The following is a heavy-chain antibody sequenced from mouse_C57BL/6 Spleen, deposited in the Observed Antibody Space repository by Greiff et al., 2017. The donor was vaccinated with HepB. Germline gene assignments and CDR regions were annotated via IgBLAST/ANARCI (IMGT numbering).Heavy chain of an antibody. J-gene: IGHJ1*03. CDR1: GYAFSSSW. CDR3: ARDDYPHWEFDV. CDR2: IYPGDGDT. D-gene: IGHD2-4*01. Sequence: VQLQQSGPELVKPGASVKISCKASGYAFSSSWMNWVKQRPGKGLEWIGRIYPGDGDTNSNGKFKGKATLTADKSSSTAYMQLSSLTSEDSAVYFCARDDYPHWEFDVWGTGTTVTVSS. V-gene: IGHV1-82*01.